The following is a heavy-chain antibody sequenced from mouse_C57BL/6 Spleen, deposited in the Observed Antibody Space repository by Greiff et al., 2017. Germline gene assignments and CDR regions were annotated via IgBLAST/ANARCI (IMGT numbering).Heavy chain of an antibody. CDR2: IYPGDGDT. D-gene: IGHD1-1*01. J-gene: IGHJ4*01. CDR1: GYAFSSYW. V-gene: IGHV1-80*01. Sequence: VQLQQSGAELVKPGASVKISCKASGYAFSSYWMNWVKQRPGKGLEWIGQIYPGDGDTNSNGKFKGKATLTADKSSSTAYMQLSSLTTEDSAVYFCARRHYYGSHYAMDYWGQGTSVTVSS. CDR3: ARRHYYGSHYAMDY.